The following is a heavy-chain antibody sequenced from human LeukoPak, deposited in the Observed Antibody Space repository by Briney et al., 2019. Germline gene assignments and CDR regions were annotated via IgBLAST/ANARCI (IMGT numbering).Heavy chain of an antibody. V-gene: IGHV3-30*18. CDR2: ISYDGSNK. J-gene: IGHJ4*02. CDR1: GFTFSSYS. D-gene: IGHD3-3*01. CDR3: AKESNYDFWSGYYSPFDY. Sequence: GGSLRLSCAASGFTFSSYSMNWVRQAPGKGLEWVAVISYDGSNKYYADSVKGRFTISRDNSKNTLYLQMNSLRAEDTAVYYCAKESNYDFWSGYYSPFDYWGQGTLVTVSS.